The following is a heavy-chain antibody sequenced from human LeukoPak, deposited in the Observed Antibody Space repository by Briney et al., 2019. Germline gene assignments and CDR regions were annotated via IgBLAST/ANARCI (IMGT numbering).Heavy chain of an antibody. CDR3: AREERGHLVGY. CDR1: GFTFSGYA. Sequence: AGGSLRLSCAASGFTFSGYAMHWVRQAPGKGLEWVALISYDGGSNKYYADSVKGRFTISRDNSKNTLCLQTNSLRAEDTAVYYCAREERGHLVGYWGQGTLVTVSS. CDR2: ISYDGGSNK. V-gene: IGHV3-30-3*01. D-gene: IGHD6-6*01. J-gene: IGHJ4*02.